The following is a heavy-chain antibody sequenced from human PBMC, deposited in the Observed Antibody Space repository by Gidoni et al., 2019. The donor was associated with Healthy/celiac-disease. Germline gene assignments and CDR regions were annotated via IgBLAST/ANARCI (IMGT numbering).Heavy chain of an antibody. Sequence: EVQLVESGGGLVQPGGSLRLSCAAPVFTFSSYSMNWVRQAPGKGLGWVSYISSSSSTIYYADSVKGRFTISRDNAKNSLYLQMNSLRDEDTAVYYCACIVVVPAAMPLDYWGQGTLVTVSS. V-gene: IGHV3-48*02. D-gene: IGHD2-2*01. CDR1: VFTFSSYS. CDR3: ACIVVVPAAMPLDY. J-gene: IGHJ4*02. CDR2: ISSSSSTI.